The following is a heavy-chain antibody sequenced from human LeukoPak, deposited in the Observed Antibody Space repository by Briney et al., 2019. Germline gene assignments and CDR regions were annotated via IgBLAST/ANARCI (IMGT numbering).Heavy chain of an antibody. D-gene: IGHD3-10*01. J-gene: IGHJ5*02. Sequence: GGSLRLSCAASGFTFSSYGMSWVRQAPGKGLEWVSAISGSGGSTYYADSVKGRFTISRDNSKNTLYLQMNSLRAEDTAVYYCAKDAIIMVRGVNHNWFDPWGQGTLVTVSS. CDR1: GFTFSSYG. CDR2: ISGSGGST. CDR3: AKDAIIMVRGVNHNWFDP. V-gene: IGHV3-23*01.